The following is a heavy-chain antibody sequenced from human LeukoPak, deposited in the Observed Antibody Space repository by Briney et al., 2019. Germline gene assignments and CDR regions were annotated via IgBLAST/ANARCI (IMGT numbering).Heavy chain of an antibody. CDR1: GFTFSSYG. V-gene: IGHV3-30*03. CDR2: ISYDGSNK. CDR3: ARDKMTGDSYFDY. J-gene: IGHJ4*02. D-gene: IGHD7-27*01. Sequence: GGSLRLSCAASGFTFSSYGMHWVRQAPGKGLEWVAVISYDGSNKYYADSVKGRFTISRDNSKNTLYLQMNSLRAEDTAVYYCARDKMTGDSYFDYWGQGTLVTVSS.